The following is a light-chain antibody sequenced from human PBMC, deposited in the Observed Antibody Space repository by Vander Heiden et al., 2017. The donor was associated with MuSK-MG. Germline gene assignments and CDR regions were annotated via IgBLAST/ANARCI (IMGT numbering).Light chain of an antibody. CDR3: QQSDSTPQS. J-gene: IGKJ5*01. V-gene: IGKV1-39*01. CDR1: QSISSY. CDR2: AAS. Sequence: DIQMTQSPSSLSASVGDRVTITCRASQSISSYLNWYQQKPGKAPKLLIYAASSLQSGVASRFSGSGSGTDFTLTISSLQPEDFATYYCQQSDSTPQSFGQGTLLEI.